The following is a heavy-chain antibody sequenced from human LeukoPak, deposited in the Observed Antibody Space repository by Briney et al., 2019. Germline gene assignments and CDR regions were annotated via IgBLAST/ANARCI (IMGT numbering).Heavy chain of an antibody. V-gene: IGHV3-48*04. Sequence: GGSLRLSCAVSGFIFTNYHMNWVRQAPGKGLEWVSYISSSGSTIYYADSVKGRFIISRDNAQNSLYLQMNSLRVEDTAVYYCLRGDRRDYWGQGTLVTVSS. CDR2: ISSSGSTI. CDR3: LRGDRRDY. CDR1: GFIFTNYH. J-gene: IGHJ4*02.